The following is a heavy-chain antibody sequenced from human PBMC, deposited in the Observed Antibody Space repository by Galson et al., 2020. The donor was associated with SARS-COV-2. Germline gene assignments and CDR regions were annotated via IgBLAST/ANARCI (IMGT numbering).Heavy chain of an antibody. CDR1: GFTFSSYA. CDR3: ARALGIVVVFGMGV. CDR2: ISYDGRNK. V-gene: IGHV3-30*04. J-gene: IGHJ6*02. D-gene: IGHD3-22*01. Sequence: GESLKISCAASGFTFSSYAMHWVRQAPGKGLEWVAVISYDGRNKYYADPVKGRFTISRDNSKNTLYLQMNSLRAEDTAVYYCARALGIVVVFGMGVWCQGTTVTVSS.